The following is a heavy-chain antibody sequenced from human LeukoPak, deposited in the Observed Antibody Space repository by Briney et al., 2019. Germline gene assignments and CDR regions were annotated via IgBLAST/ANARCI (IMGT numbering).Heavy chain of an antibody. D-gene: IGHD5-12*01. CDR3: ARDNSGYDLLYYYYYMDV. V-gene: IGHV4-38-2*02. J-gene: IGHJ6*03. CDR2: IYHSGST. Sequence: SETLSLTCTVSGYSISSGYYWGWIRQPPGKGLEWIGSIYHSGSTYYNPSLKSRVTISVDTSKNQFSPKLSSVTAADTAVYYCARDNSGYDLLYYYYYMDVWGKGTTVTVSS. CDR1: GYSISSGYY.